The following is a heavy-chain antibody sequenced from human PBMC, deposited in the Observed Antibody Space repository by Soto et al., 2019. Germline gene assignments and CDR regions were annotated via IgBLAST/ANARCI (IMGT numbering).Heavy chain of an antibody. CDR3: ASINSIAARSDTTGYLGYGMDV. CDR2: IIPIFGTA. V-gene: IGHV1-69*06. J-gene: IGHJ6*02. CDR1: GGTFSSYA. Sequence: SVKVSCKASGGTFSSYAISWVRQAPGQGLEWMGGIIPIFGTANYAQKFQGRVTITADKSTSTAYMELSSLRSEDTAVYYCASINSIAARSDTTGYLGYGMDVWGQGTTVTVSS. D-gene: IGHD6-6*01.